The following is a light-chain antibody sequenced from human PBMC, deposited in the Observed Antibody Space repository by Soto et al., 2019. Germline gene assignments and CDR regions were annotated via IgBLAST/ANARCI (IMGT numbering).Light chain of an antibody. V-gene: IGKV3D-20*02. CDR1: QSVTTTY. Sequence: EIVLTQSPGTLSLSPGERGTISCRASQSVTTTYLAWYQQKPGQAPRLVIYGASSRAAGIPDRFSGSGSGTDFTLTISSLEPEDSAVYYCQQRHMWPITFGRGTRLEIK. CDR3: QQRHMWPIT. CDR2: GAS. J-gene: IGKJ5*01.